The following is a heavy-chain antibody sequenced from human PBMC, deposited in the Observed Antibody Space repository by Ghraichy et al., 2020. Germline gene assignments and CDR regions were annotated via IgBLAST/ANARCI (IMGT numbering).Heavy chain of an antibody. CDR1: GFTFSTYG. V-gene: IGHV3-30*18. J-gene: IGHJ4*02. CDR2: ISYDGSNT. Sequence: GGSLRLSCAASGFTFSTYGMHWVRQAPGKGLEWVAVISYDGSNTYYADSVKGRFTISRDNSKNTLYLQINSLRADDTAVYYCAKEFNRGLPDYWGQGTLVTVSS. D-gene: IGHD6-25*01. CDR3: AKEFNRGLPDY.